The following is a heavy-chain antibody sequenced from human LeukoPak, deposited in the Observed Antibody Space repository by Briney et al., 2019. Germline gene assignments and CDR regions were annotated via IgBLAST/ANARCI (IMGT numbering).Heavy chain of an antibody. Sequence: SQTLSLTCTVSGASISSGDYYWSWIRQPPGKGLEWIGCIYYTGSTYYNPSLRGRLTISVDTSKNHFSLKMTSMTAADTARYYCASPTGDGFDVWGQGTMVTVSS. D-gene: IGHD1-1*01. CDR3: ASPTGDGFDV. CDR2: IYYTGST. CDR1: GASISSGDYY. V-gene: IGHV4-30-4*01. J-gene: IGHJ3*01.